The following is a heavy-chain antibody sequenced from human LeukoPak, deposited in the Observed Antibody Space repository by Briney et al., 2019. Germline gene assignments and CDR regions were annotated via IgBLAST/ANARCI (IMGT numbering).Heavy chain of an antibody. CDR2: ISYDGSKY. Sequence: GRPLRLSCAASGFTFTSYAMHWVRQAPGKRLEWVSLISYDGSKYYSADSVKGRFTISRDNSKNTLYLQMNSLRAEDTAVYYCARDHSHYDSSGYFGLWGQGGLVTVSS. CDR3: ARDHSHYDSSGYFGL. CDR1: GFTFTSYA. D-gene: IGHD3-22*01. V-gene: IGHV3-30*01. J-gene: IGHJ4*02.